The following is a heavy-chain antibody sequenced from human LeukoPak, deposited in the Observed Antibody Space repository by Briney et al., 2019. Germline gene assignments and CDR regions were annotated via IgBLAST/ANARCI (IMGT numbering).Heavy chain of an antibody. CDR1: GFTFTSSA. Sequence: SVKVSCKASGFTFTSSAVQWLQQARGKRLGWKGWIVVGSGNTNYAQKFQERVTITRDMSTSTAYMELSSLRSEDTAVYYCAKVGWELPSYYFDYWGQGTLVTVSS. CDR3: AKVGWELPSYYFDY. V-gene: IGHV1-58*01. CDR2: IVVGSGNT. J-gene: IGHJ4*02. D-gene: IGHD1-26*01.